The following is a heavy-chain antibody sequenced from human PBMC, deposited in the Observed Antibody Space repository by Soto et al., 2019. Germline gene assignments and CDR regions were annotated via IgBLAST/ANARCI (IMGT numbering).Heavy chain of an antibody. CDR2: IKSDGSST. Sequence: EVQLVESGGGLIQPGGSLRLSCAASGFRFSTYWMHWVRQAPGKGLVYVSRIKSDGSSTSYADSVKGRCTISRDNAKNTLYLPMNSLRAEDTAVYYCVTGGSSSLNYWGQGTLVTVSS. V-gene: IGHV3-74*01. D-gene: IGHD6-6*01. CDR3: VTGGSSSLNY. J-gene: IGHJ4*02. CDR1: GFRFSTYW.